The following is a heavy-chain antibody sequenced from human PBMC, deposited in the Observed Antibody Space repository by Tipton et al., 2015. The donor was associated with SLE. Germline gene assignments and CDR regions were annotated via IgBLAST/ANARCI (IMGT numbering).Heavy chain of an antibody. V-gene: IGHV1-2*02. D-gene: IGHD5-24*01. CDR1: GYTFSGYY. CDR2: ITTHSGDT. J-gene: IGHJ4*02. Sequence: QSGAEVKKPGASVKVSCKASGYTFSGYYIHWVRQAPGQGLEWMGWITTHSGDTNYAQKLQGRVTMTRDTSISTAYMELSRLRSDDTAVYYCARDGEYGYNLDYWGQGTLVTVSS. CDR3: ARDGEYGYNLDY.